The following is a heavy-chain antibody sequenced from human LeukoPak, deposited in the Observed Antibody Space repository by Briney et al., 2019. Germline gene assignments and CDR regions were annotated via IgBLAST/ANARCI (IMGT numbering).Heavy chain of an antibody. CDR1: GDSVSSNSAT. J-gene: IGHJ2*01. CDR3: ARGSKGSSPYWYFDL. V-gene: IGHV6-1*01. Sequence: SQTLSLTCAISGDSVSSNSATWNWIRQSPSRGLEWLGRTYYRSKWYIDHAVSVKSRITINPDTSKNQVCLQLNTVTPGETAVYYCARGSKGSSPYWYFDLWGRGTLVTVSS. D-gene: IGHD6-13*01. CDR2: TYYRSKWYI.